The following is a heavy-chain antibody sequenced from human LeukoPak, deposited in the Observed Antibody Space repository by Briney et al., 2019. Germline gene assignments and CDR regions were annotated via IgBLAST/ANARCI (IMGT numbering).Heavy chain of an antibody. CDR3: GRDYEERTTDY. J-gene: IGHJ4*02. Sequence: PGGSLRLSCAASEFTVSSNYMSWVRQAPGKGLEWVSYISSSSSIINYAESVRGRFTISRDNAKNLLYLQMNSLRAEDTAVYYCGRDYEERTTDYWGQGTLVTVSS. V-gene: IGHV3-48*04. D-gene: IGHD3-16*01. CDR2: ISSSSSII. CDR1: EFTVSSNY.